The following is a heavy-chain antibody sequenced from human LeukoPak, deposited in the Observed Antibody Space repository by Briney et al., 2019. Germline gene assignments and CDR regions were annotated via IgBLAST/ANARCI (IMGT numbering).Heavy chain of an antibody. J-gene: IGHJ4*02. CDR3: ARRPRGDY. CDR1: GLTVSSTY. CDR2: IYSDGRR. V-gene: IGHV3-53*01. Sequence: GGSLTLSCAASGLTVSSTYISWVRQAPGRGLEWVSVIYSDGRRYYADSLKGRFTISRDSSKNTVYLQMNSLRVEDTAVYCCARRPRGDYWGQGTLVTVSS. D-gene: IGHD3-16*01.